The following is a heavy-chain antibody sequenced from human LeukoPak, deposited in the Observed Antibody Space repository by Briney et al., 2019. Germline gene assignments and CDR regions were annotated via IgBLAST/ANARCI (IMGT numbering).Heavy chain of an antibody. Sequence: ASVKVSCKASGYTFTSYAMHWVRQAPGQRLEWMGWINAGNGNTKYSQKFQGRVTITRDTSASTAYMELSSLRSEDPAVYYCARGPTIAAAGTRRPWFDPWGQGTLVTVSS. CDR1: GYTFTSYA. J-gene: IGHJ5*02. CDR3: ARGPTIAAAGTRRPWFDP. D-gene: IGHD6-13*01. V-gene: IGHV1-3*01. CDR2: INAGNGNT.